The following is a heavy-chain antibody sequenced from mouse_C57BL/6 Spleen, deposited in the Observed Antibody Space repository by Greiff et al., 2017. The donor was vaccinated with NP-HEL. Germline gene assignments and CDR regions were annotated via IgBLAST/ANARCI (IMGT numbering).Heavy chain of an antibody. D-gene: IGHD2-4*01. CDR2: IHPNSGST. CDR1: GYTFTSYW. Sequence: QVQLKQPGAELVKPGASVKLSCKASGYTFTSYWMHWVKQRPGQGLEWIGMIHPNSGSTNYNEKFKSKATLTVDKSSSTAYMQLSSLTSEDSAVYYCAREGYYDDYDEGRFAYWGQGTLVTVSA. CDR3: AREGYYDDYDEGRFAY. V-gene: IGHV1-64*01. J-gene: IGHJ3*01.